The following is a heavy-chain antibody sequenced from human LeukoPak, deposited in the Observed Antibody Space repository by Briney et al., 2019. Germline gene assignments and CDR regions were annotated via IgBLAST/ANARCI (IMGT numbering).Heavy chain of an antibody. V-gene: IGHV1-24*01. D-gene: IGHD1-26*01. Sequence: ASVKVSCKVSGYTLTELSMHWVRQAPGKGLEWMGGFDPEDGETIYAQKFQGRVTMTRDMSTSTAYMELRSLRSDDTAVYYCARDGGSYPFDYWGQGTLVTVSS. J-gene: IGHJ4*02. CDR3: ARDGGSYPFDY. CDR1: GYTLTELS. CDR2: FDPEDGET.